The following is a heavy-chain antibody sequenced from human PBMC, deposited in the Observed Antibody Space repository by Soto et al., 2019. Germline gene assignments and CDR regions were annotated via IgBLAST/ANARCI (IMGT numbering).Heavy chain of an antibody. CDR1: GYTFTSYG. D-gene: IGHD3-3*01. Sequence: QVQLVQSGAEAKKPGASVKVSCKASGYTFTSYGISWVRQAPGQGLEWMGWISAYNGNTNYAQKLQGRVTMTTDTSTSTAYMELRSLRSDDTAVYYCARRGGRRYDFWSGSTNFDYWGQGTLVTVSS. V-gene: IGHV1-18*04. CDR2: ISAYNGNT. J-gene: IGHJ4*02. CDR3: ARRGGRRYDFWSGSTNFDY.